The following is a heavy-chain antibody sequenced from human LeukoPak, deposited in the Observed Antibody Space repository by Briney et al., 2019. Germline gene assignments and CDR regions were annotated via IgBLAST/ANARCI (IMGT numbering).Heavy chain of an antibody. CDR3: AGAPSEIGGYYPEYFRH. J-gene: IGHJ1*01. V-gene: IGHV3-74*01. Sequence: PGGSLRLSWAASGFTFSSYWMHWVRQAPGKGLVWVSRIKSDGSTRYADSVKGRFTISSDNAKNTVSLQMNSLRAEDTGVYYCAGAPSEIGGYYPEYFRHWGQGTLVTVSP. D-gene: IGHD3-22*01. CDR1: GFTFSSYW. CDR2: IKSDGST.